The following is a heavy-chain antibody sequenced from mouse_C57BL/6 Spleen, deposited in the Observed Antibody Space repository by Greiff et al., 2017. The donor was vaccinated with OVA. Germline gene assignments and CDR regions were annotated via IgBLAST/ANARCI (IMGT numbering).Heavy chain of an antibody. J-gene: IGHJ1*03. CDR1: GYTFTSYW. D-gene: IGHD4-1*01. CDR2: IDPSDSYT. CDR3: ARPSNWGYWYFDV. Sequence: QVQLKQPGAELVKPGASVKLSCKASGYTFTSYWMQWVKQRPGQGLEWIGEIDPSDSYTNYNQKFKGKATLTVDTSSSTAYMQLSSLTSEDSAVYYCARPSNWGYWYFDVWGTGTTVTVSS. V-gene: IGHV1-50*01.